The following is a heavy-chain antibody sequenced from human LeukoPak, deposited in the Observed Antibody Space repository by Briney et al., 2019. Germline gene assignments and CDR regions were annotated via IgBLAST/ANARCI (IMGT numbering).Heavy chain of an antibody. V-gene: IGHV4-59*11. J-gene: IGHJ5*01. Sequence: PSETLSLTCTVSGGSISSHYWSWIRQPPGKGLEWIGYTYYSGSTNYNPSLKSRVTISVDTSKNQFSLKLSSVTAADTAVYYCARDTEKTYCGGDCYSRWFDSWGQGTLVTVSS. CDR2: TYYSGST. CDR1: GGSISSHY. CDR3: ARDTEKTYCGGDCYSRWFDS. D-gene: IGHD2-21*02.